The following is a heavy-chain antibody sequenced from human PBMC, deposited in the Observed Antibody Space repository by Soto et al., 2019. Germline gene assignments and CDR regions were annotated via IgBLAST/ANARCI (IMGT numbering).Heavy chain of an antibody. Sequence: GGSLRLSCAASGFTFSSYAMSWVRQAPGKGLEWVSAISGSGGSTYYADSVKGRFTISRDNSKNTLYLQMNSLRAEDTAVYYCAKGTIVVVITTSDYWGQGTLVTVSS. CDR3: AKGTIVVVITTSDY. V-gene: IGHV3-23*01. CDR1: GFTFSSYA. D-gene: IGHD3-22*01. CDR2: ISGSGGST. J-gene: IGHJ4*02.